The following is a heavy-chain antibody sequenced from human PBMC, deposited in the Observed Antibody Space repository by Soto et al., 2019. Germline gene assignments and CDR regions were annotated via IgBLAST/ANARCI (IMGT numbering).Heavy chain of an antibody. V-gene: IGHV3-23*01. CDR1: RFTFTSYA. Sequence: GGSLRLSCVASRFTFTSYAMSWVRQAPGKGLEWVAAISASGGATIHADSVKGRLTISRDNSKNTLYLQMNSLRAEDTAVYYCAKDVEGGSLFRGAFDYWGQGXQVTVYS. D-gene: IGHD1-26*01. CDR3: AKDVEGGSLFRGAFDY. J-gene: IGHJ4*02. CDR2: ISASGGAT.